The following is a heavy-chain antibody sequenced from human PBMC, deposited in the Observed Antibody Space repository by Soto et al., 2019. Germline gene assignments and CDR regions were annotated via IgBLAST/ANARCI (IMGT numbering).Heavy chain of an antibody. CDR2: IYPGDSDT. Sequence: PGESLKISCKGSGYSFTSYWIGWVRQMPGKGLEWMGIIYPGDSDTRYSPSFQGQVTISADKSISTAYLQWSSLKASDTAMYYCARQPLRGSSWPYYFDYWGQGTLVTVSS. V-gene: IGHV5-51*01. D-gene: IGHD6-13*01. J-gene: IGHJ4*02. CDR3: ARQPLRGSSWPYYFDY. CDR1: GYSFTSYW.